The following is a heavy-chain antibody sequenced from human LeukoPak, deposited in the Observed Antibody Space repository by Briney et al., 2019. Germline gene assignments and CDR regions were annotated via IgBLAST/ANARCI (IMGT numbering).Heavy chain of an antibody. CDR1: GYSFTSYW. V-gene: IGHV5-51*01. CDR2: IYPGDSDT. Sequence: GESLRISCKGSGYSFTSYWIGWVRQMPGKGLEWMGIIYPGDSDTRYSPSFQGQVTISADKSISTAYLQWSSLKPSDTPMYYCARHETGPYFDYWGQGTLVTVSS. J-gene: IGHJ4*02. D-gene: IGHD1-1*01. CDR3: ARHETGPYFDY.